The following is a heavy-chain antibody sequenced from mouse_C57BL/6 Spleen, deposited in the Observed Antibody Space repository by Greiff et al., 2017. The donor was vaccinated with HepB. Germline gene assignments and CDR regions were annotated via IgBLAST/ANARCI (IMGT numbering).Heavy chain of an antibody. CDR2: IWSGGST. J-gene: IGHJ2*01. Sequence: QVQLQQSGPGLVQPSQSLSITCTVSGFSLTSYGVHWVRQSPGKGLEWLGVIWSGGSTDYNAAFISRLSISKDNSKSQVFFKMNSLQADDTAIYYCAREGRYDYDLLDYWGQGTTLTVSS. D-gene: IGHD2-4*01. CDR3: AREGRYDYDLLDY. V-gene: IGHV2-2*01. CDR1: GFSLTSYG.